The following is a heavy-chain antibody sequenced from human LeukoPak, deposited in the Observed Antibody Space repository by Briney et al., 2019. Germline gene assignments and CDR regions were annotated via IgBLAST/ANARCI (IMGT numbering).Heavy chain of an antibody. J-gene: IGHJ5*02. CDR3: ARDRSGSYSSWFDP. D-gene: IGHD1-26*01. CDR1: GYTFTGYY. Sequence: ASVKVSCKASGYTFTGYYMYWVRQAPGQGLEWMGWINPNSGGTNYAQKFQGRVTMTRDTSISTAYMELSRLRSDDTAVYYCARDRSGSYSSWFDPWGQGTLVTVSS. CDR2: INPNSGGT. V-gene: IGHV1-2*02.